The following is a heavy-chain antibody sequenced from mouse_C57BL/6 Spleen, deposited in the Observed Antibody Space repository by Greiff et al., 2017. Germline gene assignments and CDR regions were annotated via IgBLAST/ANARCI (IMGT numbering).Heavy chain of an antibody. J-gene: IGHJ2*01. D-gene: IGHD2-3*01. CDR2: IDPSDSYT. V-gene: IGHV1-50*01. CDR3: ARGLLFDY. Sequence: QQPGQGLEWIGEIDPSDSYTNYNQKFKGKATLTVDTSSSTAYMQLSSLTSEDSAVYYCARGLLFDYWGQGTTLTVSS.